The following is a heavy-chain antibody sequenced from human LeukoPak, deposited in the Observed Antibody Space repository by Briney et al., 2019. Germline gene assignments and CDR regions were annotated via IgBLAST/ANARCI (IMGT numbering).Heavy chain of an antibody. V-gene: IGHV4-59*12. CDR1: GGSISSYY. J-gene: IGHJ6*03. CDR2: IYYSGST. Sequence: SETLSLTCTVSGGSISSYYWSWIRQPPGKGLKWIGYIYYSGSTNYNPSLKSRVTISVDTSKNQFSLKLSSVTAADTAVYYCARGRTGYQLLPTKKNSDYYYMDVWGKGTTVTVSS. CDR3: ARGRTGYQLLPTKKNSDYYYMDV. D-gene: IGHD2-2*01.